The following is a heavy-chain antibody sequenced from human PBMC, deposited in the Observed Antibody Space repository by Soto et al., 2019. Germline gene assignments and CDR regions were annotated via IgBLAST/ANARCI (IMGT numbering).Heavy chain of an antibody. V-gene: IGHV1-69*18. J-gene: IGHJ4*02. CDR2: IIPLFST. Sequence: QVQLVQSGAEVKKPGSSVKVSCKASGDTFRNYAFTWVRQAPGQGLEWMGTIIPLFSTRYAQKFQGRVTMTADESTSTVYLDLSSLQSDDPAVYYCARDPGIAVVGRGTSFEHWGQGTLVTVSS. CDR1: GDTFRNYA. CDR3: ARDPGIAVVGRGTSFEH. D-gene: IGHD6-19*01.